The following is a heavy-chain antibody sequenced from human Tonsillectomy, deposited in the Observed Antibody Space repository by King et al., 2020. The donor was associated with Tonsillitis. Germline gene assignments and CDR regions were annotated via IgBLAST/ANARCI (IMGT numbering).Heavy chain of an antibody. CDR1: GFTVSTNY. Sequence: VQLVESGGGLIQPGGSLRLSCAASGFTVSTNYMSWVHQAPGKGLEWVSVIFSGGTTYYADSVKGRVTISRDNSRNTLYLQMNSLRAEDTAVYYCARDALAYWGQGTLVTVSS. J-gene: IGHJ4*02. CDR3: ARDALAY. V-gene: IGHV3-53*01. CDR2: IFSGGTT.